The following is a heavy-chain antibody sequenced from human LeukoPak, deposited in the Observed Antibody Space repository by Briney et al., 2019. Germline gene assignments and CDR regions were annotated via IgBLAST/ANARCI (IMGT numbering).Heavy chain of an antibody. D-gene: IGHD2-2*02. CDR1: GGTFSSYA. J-gene: IGHJ4*02. CDR3: ARNTNPYCHSTSCYTFDY. V-gene: IGHV1-69*05. CDR2: IIPIFGTA. Sequence: GASVKVSCKASGGTFSSYAISWARQAPGQGLEWMGGIIPIFGTANYAQKFQGRVTITTDESTSTAYMELSSLRSEDTAVYYCARNTNPYCHSTSCYTFDYWGQGTLVTVSS.